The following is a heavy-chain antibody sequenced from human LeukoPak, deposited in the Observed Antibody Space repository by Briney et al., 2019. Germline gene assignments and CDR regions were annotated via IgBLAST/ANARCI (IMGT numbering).Heavy chain of an antibody. D-gene: IGHD2-15*01. CDR3: ARDESGGYYFDY. CDR2: ISSSSSYI. V-gene: IGHV3-21*01. Sequence: GGSLRLSCAASGFTFSSYSMNWVRQAPGKGLEWVSSISSSSSYIYYADSVKGRFTISRDNAKNSLYLQTNSLRAEDTAVHYCARDESGGYYFDYWGQGTLVTVSS. J-gene: IGHJ4*02. CDR1: GFTFSSYS.